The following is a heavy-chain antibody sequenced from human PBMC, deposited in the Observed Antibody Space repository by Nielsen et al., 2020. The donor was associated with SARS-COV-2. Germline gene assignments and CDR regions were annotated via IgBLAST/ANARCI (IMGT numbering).Heavy chain of an antibody. CDR2: IYYSGST. V-gene: IGHV4-39*07. D-gene: IGHD3-22*01. J-gene: IGHJ4*02. Sequence: SETLSLTCTVSGGSISSSSYYWGWIRQPPGKGLEWIGSIYYSGSTYYSPSLKSRVTISVDTSKNQFSLKLSSVTAADTAVYYCARGVEYDSSGYCDYWGQGTLVTVSS. CDR1: GGSISSSSYY. CDR3: ARGVEYDSSGYCDY.